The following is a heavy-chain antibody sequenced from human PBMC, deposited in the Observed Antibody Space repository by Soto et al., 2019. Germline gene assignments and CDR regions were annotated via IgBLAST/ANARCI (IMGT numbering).Heavy chain of an antibody. Sequence: EVQLLESGGDLVQPGGSLRLSCAASGFTFSSYVMTWVRQAPGQGLEWVSSISGSGGSTYLADSVKGRFTISRDNSKNTVYLQMNSLRAEDTAVYYCAKDGSYYDSPTESDCWGQGTLVTVAS. CDR1: GFTFSSYV. J-gene: IGHJ4*02. CDR2: ISGSGGST. D-gene: IGHD3-22*01. V-gene: IGHV3-23*01. CDR3: AKDGSYYDSPTESDC.